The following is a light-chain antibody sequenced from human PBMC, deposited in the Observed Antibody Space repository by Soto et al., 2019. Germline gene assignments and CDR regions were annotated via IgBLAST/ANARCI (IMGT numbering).Light chain of an antibody. V-gene: IGLV2-8*01. CDR2: EVS. Sequence: QSALTQPPSASGSPGQSVTISCTGTSSDVGGYNYVSWYQQHPGKAPKLMIYEVSKRPSGVPDRFSGSKSGTSASLAITGLQAEDEADYYCQSYDTTLRGVFGGGTKLTVL. J-gene: IGLJ2*01. CDR3: QSYDTTLRGV. CDR1: SSDVGGYNY.